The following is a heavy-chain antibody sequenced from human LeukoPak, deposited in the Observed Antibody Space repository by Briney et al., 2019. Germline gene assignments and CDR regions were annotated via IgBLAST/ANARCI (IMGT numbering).Heavy chain of an antibody. J-gene: IGHJ4*02. Sequence: ASVKVSCKVSGYTLTELSMHWVRQAPGKGLEWMGGFDPEDGETIYAQKFQGRVTMTEDTSTDTAYMELSSLRSEDTAVYYCATHTTLNRALDYWGQGTLVTVPS. D-gene: IGHD2/OR15-2a*01. CDR3: ATHTTLNRALDY. V-gene: IGHV1-24*01. CDR1: GYTLTELS. CDR2: FDPEDGET.